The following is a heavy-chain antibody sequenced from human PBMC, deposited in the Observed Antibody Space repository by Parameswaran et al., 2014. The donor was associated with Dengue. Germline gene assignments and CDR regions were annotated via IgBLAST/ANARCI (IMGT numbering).Heavy chain of an antibody. Sequence: WVRQAPGQGLEWMGIINPSGGSTSYAQKFQGRVTMTRDTSTSTVYMELSSLRSEDTAVYYCARKGFDAFDIWGQGTMVTVSS. CDR2: INPSGGST. CDR3: ARKGFDAFDI. V-gene: IGHV1-46*01. J-gene: IGHJ3*02.